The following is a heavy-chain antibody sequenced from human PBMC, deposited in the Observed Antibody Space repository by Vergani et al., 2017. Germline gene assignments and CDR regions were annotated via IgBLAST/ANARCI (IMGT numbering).Heavy chain of an antibody. CDR3: ARDGGFCSSTSCPWYYYGMDV. Sequence: QVQLVQSGSELKKPGASVKVSCKASGYTFTSYAMNWVRQAPGQGLEWMGWINTNTGNPTYAQGFTGRFVFSLDTSVSPAYLQISSLKAEDTAVYYCARDGGFCSSTSCPWYYYGMDVWGQGTTVTVSS. CDR2: INTNTGNP. D-gene: IGHD2-2*01. CDR1: GYTFTSYA. V-gene: IGHV7-4-1*02. J-gene: IGHJ6*02.